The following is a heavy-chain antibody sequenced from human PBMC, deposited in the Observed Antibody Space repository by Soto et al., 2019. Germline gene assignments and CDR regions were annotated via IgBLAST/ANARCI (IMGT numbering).Heavy chain of an antibody. CDR3: ARWGDFWSGQRYYYGMDV. D-gene: IGHD3-3*01. V-gene: IGHV3-21*01. CDR1: GFTFSSYS. J-gene: IGHJ6*02. Sequence: GGSLRLSCAASGFTFSSYSMNWVRQAPGKGLEWVSSISSSSIYIYYADSVKGRFTISRDNAKNSLYLQMNSLRAEDTAVYYCARWGDFWSGQRYYYGMDVWGQGTTVTVSS. CDR2: ISSSSIYI.